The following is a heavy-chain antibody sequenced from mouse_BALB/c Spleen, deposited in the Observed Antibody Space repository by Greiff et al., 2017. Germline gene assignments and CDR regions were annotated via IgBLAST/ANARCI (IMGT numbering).Heavy chain of an antibody. V-gene: IGHV1-7*01. CDR1: GYTFTSYW. Sequence: VQLQQSGAELAKPGASVKMSCKASGYTFTSYWMHWVKQRPGQGLEWIGYINPSTGYTEYNQKFKDQATLTADKSSSTAYMQLSSLTSEDSAVYYCAREGYWDYWGQGTTLTVSA. CDR2: INPSTGYT. J-gene: IGHJ2*01. CDR3: AREGYWDY.